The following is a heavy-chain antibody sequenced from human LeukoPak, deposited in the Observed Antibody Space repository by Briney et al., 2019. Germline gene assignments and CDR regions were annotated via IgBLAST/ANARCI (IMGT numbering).Heavy chain of an antibody. CDR1: GYTFTSYG. V-gene: IGHV1-3*01. CDR2: INAGNGNT. D-gene: IGHD6-13*01. J-gene: IGHJ6*02. Sequence: ASVKVSCKASGYTFTSYGISWVRQAPGQRLEWMGWINAGNGNTKYSQKFQGRVTITRDTSASTAYMELSSLRSEDTAVYYCARDLAAAGSFYYYYGMDVWGQGTTVTVSS. CDR3: ARDLAAAGSFYYYYGMDV.